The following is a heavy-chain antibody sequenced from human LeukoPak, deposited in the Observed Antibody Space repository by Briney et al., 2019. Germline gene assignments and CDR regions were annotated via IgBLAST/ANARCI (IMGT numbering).Heavy chain of an antibody. D-gene: IGHD6-13*01. CDR3: ARDKIAAAGTDYYYGMDV. CDR2: ISSSGYI. V-gene: IGHV3-21*01. CDR1: GFTFSTYS. J-gene: IGHJ6*02. Sequence: GGSLRLSCAASGFTFSTYSMSWVRQTPGKGLEWVSSISSSGYIYYADSVRGRFTISRDNAKNSLYLQMNSLRAEDTAVYYCARDKIAAAGTDYYYGMDVWGQGTTVTVSS.